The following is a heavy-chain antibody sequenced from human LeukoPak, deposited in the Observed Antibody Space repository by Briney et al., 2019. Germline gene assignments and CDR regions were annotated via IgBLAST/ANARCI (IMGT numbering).Heavy chain of an antibody. J-gene: IGHJ3*02. V-gene: IGHV1-8*01. D-gene: IGHD3-10*01. CDR3: ARARDNVLLWFGELLYAFDT. Sequence: ASVKVSCKASGYTFTSYDINWVRQAPGQGREWMGWMNPNSGNTGYAQKFQGRVTMTRNTSISTAYMELSSLRSEDTAVYYCARARDNVLLWFGELLYAFDTGAKGTMVTVS. CDR2: MNPNSGNT. CDR1: GYTFTSYD.